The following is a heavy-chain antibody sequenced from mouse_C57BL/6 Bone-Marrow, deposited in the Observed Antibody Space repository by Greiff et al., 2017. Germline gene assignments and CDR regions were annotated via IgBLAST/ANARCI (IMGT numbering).Heavy chain of an antibody. J-gene: IGHJ1*03. D-gene: IGHD4-1*01. CDR2: IRSKSNNYAT. CDR3: VRRRLGLTYWYFDV. V-gene: IGHV10-1*01. CDR1: GFSFNTYA. Sequence: EVQLVESGGGLVQPKGSLKLSCAASGFSFNTYAMNWVRQAPGKGLEWVTRIRSKSNNYATYYADSVKDRFTISRDDSESMLYLQMNNLKTEDTAMYYCVRRRLGLTYWYFDVWGTGTTVTVSS.